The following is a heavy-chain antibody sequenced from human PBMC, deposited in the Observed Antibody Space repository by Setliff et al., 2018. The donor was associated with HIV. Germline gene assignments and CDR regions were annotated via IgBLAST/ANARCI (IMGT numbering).Heavy chain of an antibody. CDR3: ARNTRYYYDSSDLIHY. CDR2: IISTGDI. V-gene: IGHV3-21*04. CDR1: GFTLSSYS. J-gene: IGHJ4*02. Sequence: GGSLRLSCAASGFTLSSYSLNWVRQAPGKGLEWVSSIISTGDISYADSVKGRFTISRDSAKNSLYLQMNSLRAEDTAVYYCARNTRYYYDSSDLIHYWGQGAQVTVSS. D-gene: IGHD3-22*01.